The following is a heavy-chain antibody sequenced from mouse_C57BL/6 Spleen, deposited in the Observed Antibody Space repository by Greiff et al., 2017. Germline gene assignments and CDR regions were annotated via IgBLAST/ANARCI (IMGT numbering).Heavy chain of an antibody. CDR2: INPNYGTT. J-gene: IGHJ1*03. D-gene: IGHD1-1*01. CDR3: ARESDGSSSWYFDV. Sequence: VQLKESGPELVKPGASVKISCKASGYSFTDYNMNWVKQSNGKSLEWIGVINPNYGTTSYNQKFKGKATLTVDQSSSTAYMQLNSLTSEDSAVYYWARESDGSSSWYFDVWGTGTTVTVSS. V-gene: IGHV1-39*01. CDR1: GYSFTDYN.